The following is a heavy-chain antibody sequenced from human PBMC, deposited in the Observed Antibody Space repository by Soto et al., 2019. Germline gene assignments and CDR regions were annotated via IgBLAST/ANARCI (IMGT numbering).Heavy chain of an antibody. J-gene: IGHJ5*02. Sequence: PGGSLRRSCAASGFTFSSYGMHWVRQAPGKGLELVAVISYDGSNKYYADSVKGRFTISRDNSKNTLYLQMNSLRAEDTAVYYCAKDTIFGVVIPRGCVDPWGQGTLVTVSS. CDR2: ISYDGSNK. V-gene: IGHV3-30*18. CDR1: GFTFSSYG. CDR3: AKDTIFGVVIPRGCVDP. D-gene: IGHD3-3*01.